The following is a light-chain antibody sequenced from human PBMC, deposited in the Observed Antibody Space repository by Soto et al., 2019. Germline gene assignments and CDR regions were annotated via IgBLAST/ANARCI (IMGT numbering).Light chain of an antibody. V-gene: IGLV2-23*02. CDR2: EVN. CDR3: CSHVGGSSPQWV. J-gene: IGLJ3*02. CDR1: SNDVGGYNL. Sequence: QSALTQPASVSGSPGQSITISCTGTSNDVGGYNLVSWFQQHPGKAPKLMISEVNKRPSGVSNRFSGSKSANTASLTISGLQEEDEADYYCCSHVGGSSPQWVFGGGTKLTVL.